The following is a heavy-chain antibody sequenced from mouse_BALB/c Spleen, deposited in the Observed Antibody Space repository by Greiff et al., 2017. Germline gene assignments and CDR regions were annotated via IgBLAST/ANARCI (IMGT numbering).Heavy chain of an antibody. CDR3: ATDYDGFAY. J-gene: IGHJ3*01. Sequence: QVQLQQSAAELARPGASVKMSCKASGYTFTSYTMHWVKQRPGQGLEWIGYINPSSGYTEYNQKFKDKTTLTADKSSSTAYMQLSSLTSEDSAVYYCATDYDGFAYWGQGTLVTVSA. CDR1: GYTFTSYT. CDR2: INPSSGYT. V-gene: IGHV1-4*02. D-gene: IGHD2-4*01.